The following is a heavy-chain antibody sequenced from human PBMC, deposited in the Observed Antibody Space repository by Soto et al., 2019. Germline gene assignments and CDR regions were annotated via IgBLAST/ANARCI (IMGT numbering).Heavy chain of an antibody. V-gene: IGHV3-23*01. Sequence: GGSLRLSCAASGFTFSSYAMSWVRQAPGKGLEWVSAISGSGGSTYYADSVKGRFTISRDNSKNTLYLQMNSLRAEDTAVYYCAKPPYYYDSSGYYYDWYFDLWGRGTLVTVSS. D-gene: IGHD3-22*01. CDR2: ISGSGGST. J-gene: IGHJ2*01. CDR3: AKPPYYYDSSGYYYDWYFDL. CDR1: GFTFSSYA.